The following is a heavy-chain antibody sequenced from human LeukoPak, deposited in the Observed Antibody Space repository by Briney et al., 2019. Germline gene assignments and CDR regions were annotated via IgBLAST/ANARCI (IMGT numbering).Heavy chain of an antibody. CDR3: ARDHVIVAADSDY. CDR1: GYTFASYG. CDR2: ISSDNGNT. Sequence: GASVKVSSKASGYTFASYGIGWVRQAPGQGLEWMGWISSDNGNTNYAQKFHGRVTLTTDTSTRTAYMELRSLRSGDTAVYYCARDHVIVAADSDYWGQGTLVTVSS. V-gene: IGHV1-18*01. J-gene: IGHJ4*02. D-gene: IGHD2-15*01.